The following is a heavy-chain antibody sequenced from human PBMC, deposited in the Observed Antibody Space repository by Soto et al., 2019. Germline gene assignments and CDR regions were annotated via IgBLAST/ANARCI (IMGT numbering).Heavy chain of an antibody. Sequence: GGSLRLSCAGSGFTFSNYNMNWVRQAPGRGLEWVSSISSSRRFIYYADSVKGRFTISRDIAKNSLSLQMNSLRAEDTAVYYCATGSDALDIRGQGTMVTVSS. V-gene: IGHV3-21*01. D-gene: IGHD1-1*01. CDR3: ATGSDALDI. CDR2: ISSSRRFI. J-gene: IGHJ3*02. CDR1: GFTFSNYN.